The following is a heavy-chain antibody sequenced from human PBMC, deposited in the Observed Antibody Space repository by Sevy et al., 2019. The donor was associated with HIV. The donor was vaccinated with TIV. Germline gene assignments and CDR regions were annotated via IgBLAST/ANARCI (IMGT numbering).Heavy chain of an antibody. V-gene: IGHV1-69*13. CDR3: ARDTRFLEWLAVLDYYYYGMDV. CDR2: IIPIFGTA. Sequence: ASVKVSCKASGGTFSSYAISWVRQAPGQGLEWMGGIIPIFGTANYAQKFQGRVTITADESTSTAYMGLSSLGSEDTAGYYCARDTRFLEWLAVLDYYYYGMDVWGQGTTVTVSS. J-gene: IGHJ6*02. D-gene: IGHD3-3*01. CDR1: GGTFSSYA.